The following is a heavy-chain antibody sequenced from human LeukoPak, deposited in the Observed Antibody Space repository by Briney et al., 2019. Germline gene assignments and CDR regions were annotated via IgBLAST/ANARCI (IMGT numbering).Heavy chain of an antibody. CDR1: GFTFSNAW. J-gene: IGHJ3*02. CDR2: IKSKTDGGTT. Sequence: GGSLRLSCAASGFTFSNAWMSWVRQAPGKGLEWVGRIKSKTDGGTTDYAAPVKSRFTISRDDSKNTLYLQMNSLRAEDTAVYYCASPSSGQSFDIWGQGTTVTVSS. V-gene: IGHV3-15*01. D-gene: IGHD3-22*01. CDR3: ASPSSGQSFDI.